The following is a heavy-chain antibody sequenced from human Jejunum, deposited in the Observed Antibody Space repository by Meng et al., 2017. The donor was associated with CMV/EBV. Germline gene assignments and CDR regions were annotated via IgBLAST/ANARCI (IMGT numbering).Heavy chain of an antibody. D-gene: IGHD2-2*01. CDR3: ALYCSSTSCHGDYFYYGMDV. J-gene: IGHJ6*01. CDR2: ISRSSSYI. V-gene: IGHV3-21*06. Sequence: TWVRQAPGKGLELVSSISRSSSYIHYTDSVKGRFTISRDHAKNSVFLQMNSLRADDTAVYYCALYCSSTSCHGDYFYYGMDVRGQGTTVTVSS.